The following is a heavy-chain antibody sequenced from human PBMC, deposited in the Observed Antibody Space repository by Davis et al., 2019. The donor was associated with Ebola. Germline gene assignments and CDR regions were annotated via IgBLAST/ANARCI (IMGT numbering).Heavy chain of an antibody. CDR1: GFTFSSYA. V-gene: IGHV3-23*01. Sequence: GESLKISCAASGFTFSSYAMSWVRQVPGKGLEWVSAISGSGGSTYYADSVKGRFTISRDNSKNTLYLQMNSLRAEDTAVYYCAKDGVFRGSSTREYFQHWGQGTLVTVSS. CDR3: AKDGVFRGSSTREYFQH. J-gene: IGHJ1*01. CDR2: ISGSGGST. D-gene: IGHD1-26*01.